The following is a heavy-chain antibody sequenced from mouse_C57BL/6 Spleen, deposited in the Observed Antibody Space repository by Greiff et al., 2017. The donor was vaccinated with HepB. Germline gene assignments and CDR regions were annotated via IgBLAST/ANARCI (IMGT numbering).Heavy chain of an antibody. J-gene: IGHJ1*03. CDR1: GYTFTSYG. V-gene: IGHV1-81*01. CDR3: ARNWDGYFDV. CDR2: IYPRSGNT. D-gene: IGHD4-1*01. Sequence: QVQLQQSGAELARPGASVKLSCKASGYTFTSYGISWVKQRTGQGLEWIGEIYPRSGNTYYNEKFKGKATLTADKSSSTAYMELRSLTSEDSAVYFGARNWDGYFDVWGTGTTVTVAS.